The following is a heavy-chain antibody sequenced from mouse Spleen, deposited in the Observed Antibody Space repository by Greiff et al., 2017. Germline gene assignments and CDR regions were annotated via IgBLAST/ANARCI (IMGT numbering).Heavy chain of an antibody. Sequence: EVMLVESGGGLVKPGGSLKLSCAASGFTFSSYAMSWVRQTPEKRLEWVATISSGGSYTYYPDSVKGRFTISRDNAKNTLYLQMSSLRSEDTAMYYCARQEAYYRYDGEDYYAMDYWGQGTSVTVSS. D-gene: IGHD2-14*01. V-gene: IGHV5-9-1*01. CDR1: GFTFSSYA. CDR3: ARQEAYYRYDGEDYYAMDY. CDR2: ISSGGSYT. J-gene: IGHJ4*01.